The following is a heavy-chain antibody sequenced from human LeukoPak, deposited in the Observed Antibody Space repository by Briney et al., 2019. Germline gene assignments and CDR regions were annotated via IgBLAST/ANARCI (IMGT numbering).Heavy chain of an antibody. Sequence: GASVKVSCKVSGYTLTELSMHWVRQAPGKGLEWMGGFDPEDGETIYAQKFQGRVTMTEDTSTDTAYMELSSLRSEDTAVYYCATYSEIVGATPVVPGFDYWGQGTLVTVSS. D-gene: IGHD1-26*01. CDR1: GYTLTELS. J-gene: IGHJ4*02. CDR3: ATYSEIVGATPVVPGFDY. CDR2: FDPEDGET. V-gene: IGHV1-24*01.